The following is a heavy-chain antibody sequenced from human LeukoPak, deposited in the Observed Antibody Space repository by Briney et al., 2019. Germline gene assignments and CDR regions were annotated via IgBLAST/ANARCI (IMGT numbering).Heavy chain of an antibody. J-gene: IGHJ4*02. V-gene: IGHV1-69*05. D-gene: IGHD5-18*01. Sequence: SVKVSCKASGGTFSSYAISWVRQAPGQGLEWMGGIIPIFGTANYAQKFQGRVTITTDKSTSTAYMELSSLRSEDTAVYYCARDRSGYSYGYVDYWGQGTLVTVSS. CDR2: IIPIFGTA. CDR1: GGTFSSYA. CDR3: ARDRSGYSYGYVDY.